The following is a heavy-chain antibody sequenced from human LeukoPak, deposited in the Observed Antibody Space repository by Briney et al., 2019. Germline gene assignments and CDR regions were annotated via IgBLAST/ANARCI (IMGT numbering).Heavy chain of an antibody. J-gene: IGHJ5*02. CDR2: INPRGGST. Sequence: ASVKVSRKASGYTFTSYHMHWVREAPVHGLEWMGIINPRGGSTSDAQKFQGKVTMTRDTSTSTVYMELSSLRSEDTAVYYCARGPIAARPGWFDPWGQETLVTVSS. CDR3: ARGPIAARPGWFDP. D-gene: IGHD6-6*01. CDR1: GYTFTSYH. V-gene: IGHV1-46*01.